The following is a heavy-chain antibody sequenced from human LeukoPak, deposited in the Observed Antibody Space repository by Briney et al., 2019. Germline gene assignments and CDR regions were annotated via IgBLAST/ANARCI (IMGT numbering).Heavy chain of an antibody. D-gene: IGHD5-12*01. J-gene: IGHJ4*02. CDR2: IFNSGST. CDR3: ARDRHKLVDIVAGILDY. CDR1: GGSISSSNYY. Sequence: SETLSLTCTVSGGSISSSNYYWGWIRQPPGKGLEWIGYIFNSGSTYYNPSLKSRVTILVDTSKNQFSLKLSSVTAAYTAVYYCARDRHKLVDIVAGILDYWGQGTLVTVSS. V-gene: IGHV4-39*07.